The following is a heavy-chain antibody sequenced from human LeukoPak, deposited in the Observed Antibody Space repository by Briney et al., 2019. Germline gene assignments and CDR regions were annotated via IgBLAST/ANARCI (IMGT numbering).Heavy chain of an antibody. V-gene: IGHV3-30-3*02. CDR1: GFTFSSCA. CDR3: AKSEVTTAYFDY. D-gene: IGHD4-17*01. CDR2: ISYDGSNK. Sequence: GGSLRLSCAASGFTFSSCAMHWVRQAPGKGLEWVAVISYDGSNKYYADSVKGRFTISRDNSKNTLYLQMNSLRAEDTAVYYCAKSEVTTAYFDYWGQGTLVTVSS. J-gene: IGHJ4*02.